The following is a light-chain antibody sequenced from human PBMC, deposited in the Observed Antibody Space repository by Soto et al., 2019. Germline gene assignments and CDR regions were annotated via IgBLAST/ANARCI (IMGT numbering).Light chain of an antibody. CDR1: SSDVGGYDY. Sequence: QSALAQPPSASGSPGQSVTISCTGTSSDVGGYDYVSWYQQHPGKAPKLMIYEVTKRPLGVPDRFSGSKSGNTASLTVSGLQAEDEADYYCSSYAGSDNTYVFGTGTKVTVL. V-gene: IGLV2-8*01. CDR2: EVT. J-gene: IGLJ1*01. CDR3: SSYAGSDNTYV.